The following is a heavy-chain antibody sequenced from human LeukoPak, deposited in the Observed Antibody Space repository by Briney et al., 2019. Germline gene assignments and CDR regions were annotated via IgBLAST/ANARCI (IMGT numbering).Heavy chain of an antibody. Sequence: RPSETLSLTCTVSGGSMSSYYWSWIRQPPGKGLEWIGYIFYSGSTNYNPSLKSRVTLSVDTSKNQFSLKLGSVTAADTAVYYCARHFYGSGSYRAYGMDVWGQGTTVTVSS. CDR2: IFYSGST. J-gene: IGHJ6*02. V-gene: IGHV4-59*08. CDR1: GGSMSSYY. CDR3: ARHFYGSGSYRAYGMDV. D-gene: IGHD3-10*01.